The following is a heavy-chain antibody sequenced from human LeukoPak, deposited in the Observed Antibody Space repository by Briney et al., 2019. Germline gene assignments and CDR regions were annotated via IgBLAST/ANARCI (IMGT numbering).Heavy chain of an antibody. D-gene: IGHD6-13*01. J-gene: IGHJ4*02. V-gene: IGHV1-18*04. Sequence: ASVKVSCKASGYTFTSYYMHWVRQAPGQGLEWMGWISAYNGNTNYAQKLQGRVTMTTDTSTSTAYMELRSLRSDDTAVYYCARVAAAGNPSETFFDYWGQGTLVTVSS. CDR2: ISAYNGNT. CDR3: ARVAAAGNPSETFFDY. CDR1: GYTFTSYY.